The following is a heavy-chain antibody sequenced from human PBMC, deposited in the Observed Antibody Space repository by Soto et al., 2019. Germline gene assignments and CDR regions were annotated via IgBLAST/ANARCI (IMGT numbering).Heavy chain of an antibody. D-gene: IGHD6-13*01. CDR2: INYCGST. CDR3: AYSWFRLDGMVV. Sequence: SEPLSLTCTVSGGSISGYYWSWIRLPPGEGLEWIGYINYCGSTNYNSSLKSRVTMSVDTSKSQFTLELSSGAAADTAVYYWAYSWFRLDGMVVWGEETTVTVSS. CDR1: GGSISGYY. V-gene: IGHV4-59*01. J-gene: IGHJ6*02.